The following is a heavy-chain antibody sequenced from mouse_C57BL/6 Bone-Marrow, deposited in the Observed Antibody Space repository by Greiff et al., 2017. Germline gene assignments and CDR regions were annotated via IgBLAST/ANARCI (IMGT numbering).Heavy chain of an antibody. CDR2: IYPRSGNT. CDR3: ANDWGRDY. Sequence: VKLMESGAELARPGASVKLSCKASGYTFTSYGISWVKQRTGQGLEWIGEIYPRSGNTYYNEKFKGKATLTADKSSSTAYMELRSLTSEDSAVYFCANDWGRDYWGQGTSVTVSS. CDR1: GYTFTSYG. V-gene: IGHV1-81*01. J-gene: IGHJ4*01. D-gene: IGHD2-4*01.